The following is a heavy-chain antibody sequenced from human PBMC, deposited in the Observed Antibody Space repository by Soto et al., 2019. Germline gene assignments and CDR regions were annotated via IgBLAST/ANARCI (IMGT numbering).Heavy chain of an antibody. J-gene: IGHJ6*02. Sequence: PSETLSLTCAVSGGSISSGGYSWSWIRQPPGKGLEWIGYMYHSGSTYYNQSLKSRVTISVDTSKNQFSLKVSSVTAADTAVFFCVRLEGYCSGTSCYGYYGMDVWGQGTTVTVSS. CDR3: VRLEGYCSGTSCYGYYGMDV. V-gene: IGHV4-30-2*03. D-gene: IGHD2-2*01. CDR2: MYHSGST. CDR1: GGSISSGGYS.